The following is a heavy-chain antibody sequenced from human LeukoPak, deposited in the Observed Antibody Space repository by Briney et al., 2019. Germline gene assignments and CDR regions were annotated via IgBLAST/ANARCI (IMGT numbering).Heavy chain of an antibody. D-gene: IGHD3-10*01. CDR1: GFTFSSYG. V-gene: IGHV3-30*18. Sequence: GGSLRLSCAASGFTFSSYGMYWVRQAPGKGLEWVAVISYDGSNKYYADSVKGRFTISRDNSKNTLYLQMNSLRAEDTAVYYCAKDCGVRGVIARYYYYGMDVWGQGTTVTVSS. CDR2: ISYDGSNK. J-gene: IGHJ6*02. CDR3: AKDCGVRGVIARYYYYGMDV.